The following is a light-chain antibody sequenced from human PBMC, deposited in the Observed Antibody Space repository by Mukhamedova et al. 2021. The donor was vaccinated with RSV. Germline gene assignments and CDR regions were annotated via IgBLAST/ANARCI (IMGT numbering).Light chain of an antibody. CDR3: QQHYKWPSYT. CDR1: QSVSNN. CDR2: DAS. V-gene: IGKV3-15*01. Sequence: GERVTLSCRASQSVSNNVAWYQQKPGQAPRLIIYDASTRATGIPARFSGSGSGTEFTLTISSLQSEDFAIYDCQQHYKWPSYTFG. J-gene: IGKJ2*01.